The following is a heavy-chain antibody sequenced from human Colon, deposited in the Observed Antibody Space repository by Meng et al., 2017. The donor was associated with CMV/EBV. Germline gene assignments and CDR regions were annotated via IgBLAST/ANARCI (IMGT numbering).Heavy chain of an antibody. D-gene: IGHD2-2*02. CDR1: GFTFSSYW. J-gene: IGHJ6*02. CDR3: ARGGCIGSNCYRNYYYYGMDV. CDR2: IKQDGSEK. Sequence: GGSLRLSCAASGFTFSSYWMSWVRQAPGKGLEWVANIKQDGSEKYYVDSVKGRFTISRDNAKNSLYLQMNSLRAEDTGVYYCARGGCIGSNCYRNYYYYGMDVWGQGTTVTVSS. V-gene: IGHV3-7*01.